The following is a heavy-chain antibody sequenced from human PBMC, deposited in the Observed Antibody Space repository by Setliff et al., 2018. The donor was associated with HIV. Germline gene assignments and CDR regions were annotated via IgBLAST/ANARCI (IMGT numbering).Heavy chain of an antibody. CDR3: TREDVKFSEWPIHYYMDV. J-gene: IGHJ6*03. V-gene: IGHV3-49*04. Sequence: PGGSLRLSCTASGFTFGDYAMSWVRQAPGKGLEWVGFIRNKFNGGTTEYAASVKGRFTISRDDSKSIAYLQMNSLKTEDTAVYYCTREDVKFSEWPIHYYMDVWGKGTTVTVSS. CDR1: GFTFGDYA. CDR2: IRNKFNGGTT. D-gene: IGHD3-3*01.